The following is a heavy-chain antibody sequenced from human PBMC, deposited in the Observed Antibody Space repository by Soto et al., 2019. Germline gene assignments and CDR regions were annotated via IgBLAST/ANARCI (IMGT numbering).Heavy chain of an antibody. V-gene: IGHV1-18*01. D-gene: IGHD3-10*01. CDR2: ISAYNGNT. CDR3: ARAAYPYGSGSYSYYYYMEV. Sequence: ASAKVSCKASGYTFTSYGISLLRHYPGQWLECMGWISAYNGNTNYAQKLQGRVTMTTDTSTSTAYMELRSLRSDDTAVYYCARAAYPYGSGSYSYYYYMEVWGKGTTVTVSS. J-gene: IGHJ6*03. CDR1: GYTFTSYG.